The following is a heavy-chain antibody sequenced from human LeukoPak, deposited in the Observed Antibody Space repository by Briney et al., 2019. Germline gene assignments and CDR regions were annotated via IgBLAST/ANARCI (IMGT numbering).Heavy chain of an antibody. CDR2: IYYSGST. V-gene: IGHV4-31*03. CDR1: GGSISNGVYY. J-gene: IGHJ4*02. CDR3: ARDLSGGSFDF. Sequence: SETLSLTCTVSGGSISNGVYYWSWIRQHPGKGLEWIGYIYYSGSTYYSPSLKSRLTMSVDTSKNQFSLKLTSVTAADTAMYYCARDLSGGSFDFWGQGTLVTVSS. D-gene: IGHD2-15*01.